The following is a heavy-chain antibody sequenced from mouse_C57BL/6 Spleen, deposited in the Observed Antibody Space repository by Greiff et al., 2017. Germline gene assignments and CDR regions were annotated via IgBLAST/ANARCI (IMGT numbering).Heavy chain of an antibody. CDR3: TRARITTVVAPFEC. V-gene: IGHV1-15*01. CDR2: IDPETGGT. Sequence: QVQLKESGAELVRPGASVTLSCKASGYTFTDYELHWVKQTPLHGLEWIGAIDPETGGTAYTQKFKGKDILTADKSSSTAYMELRSLTSEDSAVYYCTRARITTVVAPFECWGQGATLSVSS. D-gene: IGHD1-1*01. J-gene: IGHJ2*01. CDR1: GYTFTDYE.